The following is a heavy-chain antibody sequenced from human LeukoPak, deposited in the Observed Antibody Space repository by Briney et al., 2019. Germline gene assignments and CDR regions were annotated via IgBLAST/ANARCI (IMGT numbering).Heavy chain of an antibody. CDR3: ARADRWLQSPLGY. CDR1: GYSFTSYW. V-gene: IGHV5-51*01. Sequence: GESLKISCKGSGYSFTSYWIAWVRQMPGKGLEWMGAIYPGDSDTRYSPSFQGQVTISADKSISTAYVQWNSLKASDTAMYYCARADRWLQSPLGYWGQGTLVTVSS. CDR2: IYPGDSDT. D-gene: IGHD5-24*01. J-gene: IGHJ4*02.